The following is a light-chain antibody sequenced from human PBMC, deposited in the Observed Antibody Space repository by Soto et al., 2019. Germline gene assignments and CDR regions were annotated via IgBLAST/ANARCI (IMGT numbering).Light chain of an antibody. CDR1: ESIINDY. Sequence: EFVLTQSPGTLSLSPGETATLSCRASESIINDYSAWYQQRPGQPPRLLIYATSKRAPGIPDRFSGSGSGTDFPLTISRLEPEEFEVYYCQQYGRSPLFGQGTRLEIK. V-gene: IGKV3-20*01. J-gene: IGKJ5*01. CDR2: ATS. CDR3: QQYGRSPL.